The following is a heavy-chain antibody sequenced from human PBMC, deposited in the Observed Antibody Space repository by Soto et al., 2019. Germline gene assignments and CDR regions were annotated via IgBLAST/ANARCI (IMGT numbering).Heavy chain of an antibody. CDR3: ASPPYSSSPATYYYGMDV. CDR2: IIPIFGTA. D-gene: IGHD6-13*01. CDR1: GGTFSSYA. J-gene: IGHJ6*02. V-gene: IGHV1-69*13. Sequence: SVKVSCKASGGTFSSYAISWVRQAPRQGLEWMGGIIPIFGTANYAQKFQGRVTITADESTSTAYMELSSLRSEDTAVYYCASPPYSSSPATYYYGMDVWGRGTTVIVSS.